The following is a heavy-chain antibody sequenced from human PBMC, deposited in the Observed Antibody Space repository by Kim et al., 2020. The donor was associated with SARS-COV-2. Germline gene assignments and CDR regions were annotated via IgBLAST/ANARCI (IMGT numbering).Heavy chain of an antibody. CDR1: GYAFGSHW. J-gene: IGHJ6*01. CDR2: IYPGDSDT. V-gene: IGHV5-51*01. D-gene: IGHD4-17*01. Sequence: GESLKISCSNSGYAFGSHWIAWVRQKPGKGLEWMGTIYPGDSDTKYSPSFQGQVTISADMSIDTAYLQWNSLKASDTAIYYCARHSWGPAPYGPLVYVLDFWGQGTTVTVYS. CDR3: ARHSWGPAPYGPLVYVLDF.